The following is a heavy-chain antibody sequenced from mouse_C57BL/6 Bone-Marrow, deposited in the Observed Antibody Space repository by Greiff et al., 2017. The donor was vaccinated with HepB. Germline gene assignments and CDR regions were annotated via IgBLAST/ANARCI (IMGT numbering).Heavy chain of an antibody. Sequence: QVQLQQPGAELVMPGASVKLSCKASGYTFTSYWMHWVKQRPGQGLEWIGEIDPSDSYTNHNQKFKGKSTLTVDKSSSTAYMQLSSLTSEDSAVYYCARDDYFDYWGQGTTLTVSS. V-gene: IGHV1-69*01. CDR2: IDPSDSYT. CDR3: ARDDYFDY. J-gene: IGHJ2*01. CDR1: GYTFTSYW.